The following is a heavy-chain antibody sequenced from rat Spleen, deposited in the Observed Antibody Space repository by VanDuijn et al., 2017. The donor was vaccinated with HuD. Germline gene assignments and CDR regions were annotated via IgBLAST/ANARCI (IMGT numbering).Heavy chain of an antibody. V-gene: IGHV5-25*01. CDR3: ARQDIPPDWDFDF. D-gene: IGHD4-1*01. CDR2: ISTSGSRT. J-gene: IGHJ1*01. Sequence: EVQLVESGGGLVQPGRSLKLSCAASGFTFSNYYMAWVRQAPKKGLEWVATISTSGSRTYYPDSVKGRFTISRDNAKSSLYLQMNRLKSEDTATYYCARQDIPPDWDFDFWGPGTMVTVSS. CDR1: GFTFSNYY.